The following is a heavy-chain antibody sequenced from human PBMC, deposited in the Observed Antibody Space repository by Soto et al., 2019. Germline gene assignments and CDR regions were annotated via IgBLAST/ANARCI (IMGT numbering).Heavy chain of an antibody. CDR1: GVSRRSGYYY. J-gene: IGHJ4*02. CDR2: IYYSGSA. V-gene: IGHV4-31*11. CDR3: ARGSSSWYVSFDY. Sequence: SLTRSLTRVASGVSRRSGYYYLRWIQQHPGKGLEWIGYIYYSGSAYYNPSLKSRVTMSVDTSKNQFSLKLSSVTAADTAVYYCARGSSSWYVSFDYWGQGILVTVSS. D-gene: IGHD6-13*01.